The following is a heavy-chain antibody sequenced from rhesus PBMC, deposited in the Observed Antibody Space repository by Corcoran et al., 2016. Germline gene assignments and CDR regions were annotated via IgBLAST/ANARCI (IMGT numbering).Heavy chain of an antibody. CDR2: IFGGGGNT. V-gene: IGHV4-173*01. CDR3: ARGCTYRGCPLVQIDY. CDR1: GDSISNNH. J-gene: IGHJ4*01. D-gene: IGHD2-21*01. Sequence: QLQLQDSGPGLVKPSETLSLTCAVSGDSISNNHWVWIRQPPGKGLEGIGRIFGGGGNTDYNPSLKSRVTISTDTSKNQFSLKVNSVIAADTAVYYCARGCTYRGCPLVQIDYWGQGVLVTVSA.